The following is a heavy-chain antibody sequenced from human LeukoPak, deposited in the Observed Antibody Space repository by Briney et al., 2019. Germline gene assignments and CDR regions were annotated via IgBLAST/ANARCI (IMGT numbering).Heavy chain of an antibody. D-gene: IGHD6-6*01. V-gene: IGHV3-66*01. Sequence: GGSLRLSCAASGFTVSDNYMSWVRQAPGKGLEWVSVIYSYGSTYYADSVKGRFTISRDNSKNTLYHQMNSLRAEGTAVYYCARDSSDAARRYNWFDPWGQGTLVTVSS. CDR1: GFTVSDNY. CDR3: ARDSSDAARRYNWFDP. CDR2: IYSYGST. J-gene: IGHJ5*02.